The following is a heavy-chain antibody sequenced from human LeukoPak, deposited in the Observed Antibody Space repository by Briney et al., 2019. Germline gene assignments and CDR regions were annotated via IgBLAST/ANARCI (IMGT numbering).Heavy chain of an antibody. CDR3: ARGIVVKPSANWFDP. Sequence: ASVKVSCKASGYTFTGYYMHWVRQAPGQGLEWMGRINPNSGGTNYAQKFQGRVTITRDTSANTAYMELSSLRFEDTAVYYCARGIVVKPSANWFDPWGQGTPVTVSS. V-gene: IGHV1-2*06. CDR2: INPNSGGT. J-gene: IGHJ5*02. D-gene: IGHD2-2*01. CDR1: GYTFTGYY.